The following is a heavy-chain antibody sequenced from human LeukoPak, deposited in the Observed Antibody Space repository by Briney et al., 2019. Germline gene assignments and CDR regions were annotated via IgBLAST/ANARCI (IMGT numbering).Heavy chain of an antibody. J-gene: IGHJ6*02. D-gene: IGHD3-22*01. CDR2: ISGSGGAT. V-gene: IGHV3-23*01. CDR3: ARYTGSYYIYAALDV. Sequence: PGGSLRLPCTASGFTFGSYALTWVRQAPGKGLEWVSGISGSGGATHHADSVKGRFTIFRDNSENTLYLRMNSLRADDTAVYYCARYTGSYYIYAALDVWGQETTVTVSS. CDR1: GFTFGSYA.